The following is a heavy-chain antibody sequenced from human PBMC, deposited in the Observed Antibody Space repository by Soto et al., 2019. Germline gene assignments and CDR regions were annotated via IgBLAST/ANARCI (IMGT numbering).Heavy chain of an antibody. V-gene: IGHV3-53*01. J-gene: IGHJ4*02. CDR1: GVTVTNDH. Sequence: WGSLRLSCAASGVTVTNDHMSWVRQAPGKGLEWVSIIYFDGSAYYPDSVKGRFTISRDNSKNTFYLHMNSLRAEDTAVYYCARVGVYSSGWTPFDYWGQGTPVTVSS. CDR2: IYFDGSA. D-gene: IGHD6-19*01. CDR3: ARVGVYSSGWTPFDY.